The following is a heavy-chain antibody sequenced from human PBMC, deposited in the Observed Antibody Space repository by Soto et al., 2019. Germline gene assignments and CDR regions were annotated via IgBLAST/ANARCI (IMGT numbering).Heavy chain of an antibody. Sequence: EEQLVESGGGLVGPGGSLRLSCAASGFTPRPYSMNWVRQAPGEGLEWVSSISPTSDYIFYADSVKGRFTIARDNAKNSVYLQVDSLRAEDTAVYYCARSRYFGDVSCCDLWGHGTLVTVSS. D-gene: IGHD2-15*01. CDR1: GFTPRPYS. CDR2: ISPTSDYI. V-gene: IGHV3-21*02. J-gene: IGHJ4*01. CDR3: ARSRYFGDVSCCDL.